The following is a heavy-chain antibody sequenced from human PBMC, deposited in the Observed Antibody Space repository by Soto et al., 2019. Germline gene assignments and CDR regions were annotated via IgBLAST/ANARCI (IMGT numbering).Heavy chain of an antibody. D-gene: IGHD2-21*02. CDR3: ARDRGDGGENF. V-gene: IGHV1-69*08. Sequence: QVQLVQSGAEVKKPGSSVKVSCKASGGTFSSYTISWVRQAPGQGLEWMGRIIPILGIANYAQKFQGRITITADKSTSTAYMELSSLRSEDTAVYYCARDRGDGGENFLGQGTLVTVSS. CDR1: GGTFSSYT. CDR2: IIPILGIA. J-gene: IGHJ4*02.